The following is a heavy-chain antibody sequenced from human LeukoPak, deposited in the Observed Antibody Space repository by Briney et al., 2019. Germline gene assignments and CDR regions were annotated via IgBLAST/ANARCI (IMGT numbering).Heavy chain of an antibody. CDR3: ARIPRIAAWTYYMDV. CDR1: GGSIKTYH. D-gene: IGHD6-25*01. J-gene: IGHJ6*03. V-gene: IGHV4-59*01. Sequence: TSETLSLTCTVSGGSIKTYHWTWIRQPPGKGLEWIGYVYHSATTNYNPSLNSRVTMSLDTSKNQFSLNLRSVTAADTAVYCCARIPRIAAWTYYMDVWGEGTTVTVSS. CDR2: VYHSATT.